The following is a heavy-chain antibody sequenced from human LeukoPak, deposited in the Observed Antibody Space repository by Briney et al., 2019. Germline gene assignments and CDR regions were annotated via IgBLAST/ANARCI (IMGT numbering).Heavy chain of an antibody. CDR3: ARDSPYDSSGYYHPDV. CDR1: GFTFSSYG. J-gene: IGHJ6*02. CDR2: IWYDGSNK. D-gene: IGHD3-22*01. Sequence: GGSLRLSCAASGFTFSSYGMHWVRQAPGKGLEWVAVIWYDGSNKYYADSVKGRFTISRDNSKNTLYLQMNSLSAEDTAVYYCARDSPYDSSGYYHPDVWGQGTTVTVSS. V-gene: IGHV3-33*01.